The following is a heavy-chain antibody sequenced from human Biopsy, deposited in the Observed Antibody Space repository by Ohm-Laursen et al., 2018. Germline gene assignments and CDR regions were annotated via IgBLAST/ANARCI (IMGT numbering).Heavy chain of an antibody. V-gene: IGHV4-59*01. Sequence: TLSLTCAVSGDSISSYYWSWIRQPPGKGLEWIGYVYYTGCTDYNPSLQSRVTSSVDTSKNLFSLRLRSVTPADTAIYYCARDRGYYSDRTVPGYFDLWGRGTLVTVSS. CDR1: GDSISSYY. J-gene: IGHJ2*01. CDR2: VYYTGCT. D-gene: IGHD3-22*01. CDR3: ARDRGYYSDRTVPGYFDL.